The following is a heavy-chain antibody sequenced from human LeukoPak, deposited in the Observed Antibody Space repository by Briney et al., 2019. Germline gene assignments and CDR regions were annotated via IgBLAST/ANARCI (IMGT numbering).Heavy chain of an antibody. V-gene: IGHV3-48*01. CDR1: GFIFSSSG. J-gene: IGHJ4*02. CDR3: ARVMTTVIKAFDY. CDR2: IGTNSRTT. D-gene: IGHD4-17*01. Sequence: GGSLRLSCAASGFIFSSSGMNWVRQAPGKGLEWVSFIGTNSRTTYYGDSVKGRFTISRDNAKNSLFLQMDSLRAEDTAVYYCARVMTTVIKAFDYWGQGTLVTVSS.